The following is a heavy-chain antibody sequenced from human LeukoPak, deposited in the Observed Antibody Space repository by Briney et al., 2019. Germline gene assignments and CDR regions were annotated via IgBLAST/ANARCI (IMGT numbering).Heavy chain of an antibody. V-gene: IGHV3-23*01. CDR1: GFTFSSYA. CDR2: ISGSGGST. J-gene: IGHJ4*02. Sequence: GGSLRLSCAASGFTFSSYAMSWVRQAPGKGLEWVSAISGSGGSTYYADCVKGRFTISRDNSKNTLYLQMNSLRAEDTAVYYCAKDSLYSSSWYYFDYWGQGTLVTVSS. D-gene: IGHD6-13*01. CDR3: AKDSLYSSSWYYFDY.